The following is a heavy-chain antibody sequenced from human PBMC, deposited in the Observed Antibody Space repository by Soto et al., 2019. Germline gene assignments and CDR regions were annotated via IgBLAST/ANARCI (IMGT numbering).Heavy chain of an antibody. D-gene: IGHD2-15*01. CDR1: GGSISSGGYY. CDR3: ARVLARDIIVGWLPAPFDY. J-gene: IGHJ4*02. Sequence: SETLSLTCTVSGGSISSGGYYWSWIRQHPGKGLEWIGNIYYSGRTYYNPSLKSRVTISVDTSKNQFSLKVSSVTGADTAVYFCARVLARDIIVGWLPAPFDYWGQGTLVTVS. CDR2: IYYSGRT. V-gene: IGHV4-31*03.